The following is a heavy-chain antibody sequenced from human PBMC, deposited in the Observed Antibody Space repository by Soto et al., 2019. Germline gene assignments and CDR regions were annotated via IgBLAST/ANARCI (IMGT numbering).Heavy chain of an antibody. CDR3: ARLRIATNNYKWFDP. V-gene: IGHV4-31*03. Sequence: LSLTCSVSGAALNSGNYYWSWLRQVPGKGLEWIGHIYVTGAVDYNPSLRDRITISQDTSERQFSLNLRLVTAADTAVYYCARLRIATNNYKWFDPWGQGTLVTVAS. D-gene: IGHD2-21*01. CDR1: GAALNSGNYY. CDR2: IYVTGAV. J-gene: IGHJ5*02.